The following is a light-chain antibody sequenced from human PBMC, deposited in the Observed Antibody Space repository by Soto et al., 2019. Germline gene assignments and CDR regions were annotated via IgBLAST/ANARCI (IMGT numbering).Light chain of an antibody. Sequence: QSALTQPASVSGSPGQSITISCTGTSSDVGGYNYASWYQQHPGKAPKLMIYDVSNRPSGVSNRFSGSKSGNMASLTISGLQAEDEADYYCSSYTSSSILFGGGTKLTVL. CDR3: SSYTSSSIL. CDR2: DVS. CDR1: SSDVGGYNY. J-gene: IGLJ2*01. V-gene: IGLV2-14*01.